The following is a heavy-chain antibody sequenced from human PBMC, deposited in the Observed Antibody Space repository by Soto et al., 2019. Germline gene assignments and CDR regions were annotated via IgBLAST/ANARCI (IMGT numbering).Heavy chain of an antibody. CDR1: GYTFTSNG. CDR2: ISVYHGNT. Sequence: ASVKVSCKASGYTFTSNGISWVRQAPGQGLEWMGWISVYHGNTNYAQNLQGRVTMTTDTSTSTAYMELRSLRSDDTAVYYCARDRPNSVFWSGYAYDVFDIWGQGTMVTVSS. CDR3: ARDRPNSVFWSGYAYDVFDI. J-gene: IGHJ3*02. V-gene: IGHV1-18*01. D-gene: IGHD3-3*01.